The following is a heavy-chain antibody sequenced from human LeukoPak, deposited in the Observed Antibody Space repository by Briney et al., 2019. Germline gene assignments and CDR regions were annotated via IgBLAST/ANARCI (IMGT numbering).Heavy chain of an antibody. CDR1: GGSISSSDYY. V-gene: IGHV4-39*07. Sequence: SETLSLTCTVSGGSISSSDYYWGWLRQPPGKGLEWIGSIYYSGTTYYNPSLKSRVTISIATSKNQFSLRLSSLTAADTAVCYCARDERTYSSSWSPFDYWGQGTLVTVSS. D-gene: IGHD6-13*01. CDR2: IYYSGTT. J-gene: IGHJ4*02. CDR3: ARDERTYSSSWSPFDY.